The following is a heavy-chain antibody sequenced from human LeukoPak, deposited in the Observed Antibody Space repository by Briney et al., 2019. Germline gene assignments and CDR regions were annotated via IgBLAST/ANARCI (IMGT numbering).Heavy chain of an antibody. J-gene: IGHJ4*02. CDR1: GYTFTSYG. D-gene: IGHD1/OR15-1a*01. CDR3: ARGGWNNGWTPFDY. V-gene: IGHV1-18*01. Sequence: GASVKVSCKAPGYTFTSYGISWVRQAPGQGLEWMGWISADNADINYAQKFQGRVAMTTDTSMSTAYMELRSLRSDDTAVYYCARGGWNNGWTPFDYWGQGTLVTVSS. CDR2: ISADNADI.